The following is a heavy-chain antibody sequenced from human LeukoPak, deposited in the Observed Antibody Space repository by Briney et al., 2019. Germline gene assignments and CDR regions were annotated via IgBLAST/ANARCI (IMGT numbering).Heavy chain of an antibody. CDR1: GFTFSSYA. CDR2: ISYDGSNK. Sequence: GRSLRLSCAVSGFTFSSYAMHWVRQAPGKGLEWVAVISYDGSNKYYADSVKGRFTISRDNSKNTLYLQMNSLRAEDTAVYYCARDYGSGSPDYWGQGTLVTVSS. J-gene: IGHJ4*02. D-gene: IGHD3-10*01. CDR3: ARDYGSGSPDY. V-gene: IGHV3-30*04.